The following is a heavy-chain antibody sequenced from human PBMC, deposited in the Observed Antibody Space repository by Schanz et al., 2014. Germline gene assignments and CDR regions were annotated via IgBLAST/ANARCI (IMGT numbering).Heavy chain of an antibody. CDR1: GFSFGNYG. Sequence: VQLVESGGGLVQPGGSLRLSCEASGFSFGNYGMSCVRQAPGRGLEWVSIIFTDGRTYYADSVKGRFTISRDNSKNTVYLQMNSLRPGDTAVYYCARAGYDADNWFDPWGQGTLVTVSS. CDR3: ARAGYDADNWFDP. CDR2: IFTDGRT. J-gene: IGHJ5*02. V-gene: IGHV3-66*02. D-gene: IGHD2-2*01.